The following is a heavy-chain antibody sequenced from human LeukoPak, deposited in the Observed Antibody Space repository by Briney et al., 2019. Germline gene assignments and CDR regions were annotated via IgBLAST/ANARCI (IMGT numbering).Heavy chain of an antibody. CDR3: ALRGSISITMVRGVIMEN. CDR2: IIPILGIA. Sequence: SVKVSCKASGGTFSSYAISWVRQAPGQGLEWMGRIIPILGIANYAQKFQGRVTITADKSTSTAYMELSSLRSEDTAVYYCALRGSISITMVRGVIMENWGQGTLVTVSS. D-gene: IGHD3-10*01. CDR1: GGTFSSYA. V-gene: IGHV1-69*04. J-gene: IGHJ4*02.